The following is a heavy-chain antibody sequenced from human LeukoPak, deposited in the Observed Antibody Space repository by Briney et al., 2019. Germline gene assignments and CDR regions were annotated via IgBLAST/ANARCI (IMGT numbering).Heavy chain of an antibody. CDR3: TTGIDYGGGY. Sequence: GGSLRLSCAASDFTFSNVWMNWVRQSPGKGLEWVGRIKSKADGEAIDYASPVRGRFTISRDDSRNTVYLQMNSLQIDDTAVYYCTTGIDYGGGYWGQGTLVTVSS. J-gene: IGHJ4*02. CDR2: IKSKADGEAI. CDR1: DFTFSNVW. V-gene: IGHV3-15*07. D-gene: IGHD3-16*01.